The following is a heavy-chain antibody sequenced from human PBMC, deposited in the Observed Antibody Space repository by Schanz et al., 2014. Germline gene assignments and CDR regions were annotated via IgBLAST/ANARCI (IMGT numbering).Heavy chain of an antibody. Sequence: EVQLVESGGGLVQPGGSLRLSCGGSGFTFSKYWMSWVRQAPGKGLEWVANIKQDGSKKYYADAVKGRFTISRDNVKNSMYLHEKSLGGEDTAVYYCPRRSYYGSMRCAYWGQGTLVTDSS. D-gene: IGHD3-10*01. J-gene: IGHJ4*02. V-gene: IGHV3-7*04. CDR1: GFTFSKYW. CDR2: IKQDGSKK. CDR3: PRRSYYGSMRCAY.